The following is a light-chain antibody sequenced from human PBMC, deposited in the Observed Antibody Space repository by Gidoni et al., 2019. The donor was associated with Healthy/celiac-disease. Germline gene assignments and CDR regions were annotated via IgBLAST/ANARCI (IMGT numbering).Light chain of an antibody. CDR2: EAS. CDR3: QQRRNWPIT. V-gene: IGKV3-11*01. CDR1: QSVSSY. Sequence: EIVLTQSPATLSLSPGERATLSCRASQSVSSYLAWYQQKPGQAPRLLIYEASNRATGIPARFSGSGSGTDFTLTISSLEPEDFAVYYCQQRRNWPITFGGGTKVEIK. J-gene: IGKJ4*01.